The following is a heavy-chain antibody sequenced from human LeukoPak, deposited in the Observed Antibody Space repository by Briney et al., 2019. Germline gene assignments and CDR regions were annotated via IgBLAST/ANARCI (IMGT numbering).Heavy chain of an antibody. Sequence: SETLSLTCTVSGGSVSSGSYYWSWIRQPPGKGLEWIGYIYYSGSTNYNPSLKSRVTISVDTSKNQFPLKLSSVTAADTAVYYCARSHIVVVPAATVWFDPWGQGTLVTVSS. J-gene: IGHJ5*02. CDR1: GGSVSSGSYY. V-gene: IGHV4-61*01. CDR2: IYYSGST. CDR3: ARSHIVVVPAATVWFDP. D-gene: IGHD2-2*01.